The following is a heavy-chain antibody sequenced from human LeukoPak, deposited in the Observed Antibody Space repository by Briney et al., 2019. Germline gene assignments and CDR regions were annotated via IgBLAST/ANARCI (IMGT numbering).Heavy chain of an antibody. CDR3: ARVGYSSSWYRKYYFDY. D-gene: IGHD6-13*01. CDR2: ISSSGSTI. CDR1: GFTFSSYE. J-gene: IGHJ4*02. V-gene: IGHV3-48*03. Sequence: GGSLRLSCAASGFTFSSYEMNWVRQAPGKGLEWVSYISSSGSTIYYADSVKGRFTISRDNAKNSLYLQMNSLRAEGTAVYYCARVGYSSSWYRKYYFDYWGQGTLVTVSS.